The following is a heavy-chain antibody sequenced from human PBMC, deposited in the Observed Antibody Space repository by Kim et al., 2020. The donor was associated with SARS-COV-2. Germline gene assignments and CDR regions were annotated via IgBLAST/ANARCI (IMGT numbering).Heavy chain of an antibody. J-gene: IGHJ6*02. Sequence: GGSLRLSCAASGFTFSSYAMHWVRQAPGKGLEWVAVIWYDGSNKYYADSVKGRFTISRDNSKNTLYLQMNSLRAEDTAVYYCAKDFQVAEGYGMDVWGQGTTVTVSS. CDR1: GFTFSSYA. CDR3: AKDFQVAEGYGMDV. CDR2: IWYDGSNK. V-gene: IGHV3-33*06.